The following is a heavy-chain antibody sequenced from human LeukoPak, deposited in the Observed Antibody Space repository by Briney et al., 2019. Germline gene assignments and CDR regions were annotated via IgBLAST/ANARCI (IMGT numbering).Heavy chain of an antibody. Sequence: GGSLRLSCVTSGFTLSSYAMSWVRQAPGKGLEWVSRISGSGGSTYYADSVKGRFTISRDISKNAVYLQMNSLRAEDTAVYYCARSYYDYALDYWGQGTLVTVSS. D-gene: IGHD3-16*01. CDR1: GFTLSSYA. CDR2: ISGSGGST. V-gene: IGHV3-23*01. CDR3: ARSYYDYALDY. J-gene: IGHJ4*02.